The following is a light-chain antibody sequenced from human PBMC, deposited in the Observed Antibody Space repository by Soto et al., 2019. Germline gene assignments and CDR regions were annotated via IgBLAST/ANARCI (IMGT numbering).Light chain of an antibody. CDR3: QQSYSPPPA. CDR1: QSISSY. Sequence: DIQSTKSPSSLSASVGNRVTITCRASQSISSYLNWYQHKPGKAPKLLIFAASTLQSGVPSRFSGSGSGTDFTLTISSLQPEDFATYYCQQSYSPPPAFGQGTRLEI. CDR2: AAS. V-gene: IGKV1-39*01. J-gene: IGKJ5*01.